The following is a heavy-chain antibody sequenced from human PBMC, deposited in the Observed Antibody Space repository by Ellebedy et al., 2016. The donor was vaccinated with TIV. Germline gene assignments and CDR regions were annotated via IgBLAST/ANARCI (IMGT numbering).Heavy chain of an antibody. CDR3: ARSLGYCSSTSCSSRGLGNDAFDI. CDR1: GFTFSSYG. V-gene: IGHV3-33*01. J-gene: IGHJ3*02. D-gene: IGHD2-2*01. Sequence: GGSLRLSXVASGFTFSSYGMHWVRQAPGKGLEWVAVIWYDGSNKYYADSVKGRFTISRDNAKNSLYLQMNSLRAEDAAVYYCARSLGYCSSTSCSSRGLGNDAFDIWGQGTMVTVSS. CDR2: IWYDGSNK.